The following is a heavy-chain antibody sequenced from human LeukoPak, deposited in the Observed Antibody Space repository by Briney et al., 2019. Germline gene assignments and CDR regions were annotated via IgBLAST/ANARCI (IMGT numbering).Heavy chain of an antibody. CDR2: INSDGSSI. V-gene: IGHV3-74*03. CDR1: GFTFSSYW. CDR3: AREGRVSGYDFDC. Sequence: GGSLRLSCTASGFTFSSYWMHWVRQAPGKGLVWVSRINSDGSSITYADSVKGRFTISRDNAKNTLYLQMNSLRVEDTAVYYCAREGRVSGYDFDCWGQGTLVTVSS. D-gene: IGHD5-12*01. J-gene: IGHJ4*02.